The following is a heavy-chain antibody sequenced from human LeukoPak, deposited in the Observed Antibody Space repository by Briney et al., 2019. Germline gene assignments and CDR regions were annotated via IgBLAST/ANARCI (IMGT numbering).Heavy chain of an antibody. D-gene: IGHD1-1*01. V-gene: IGHV4-59*11. Sequence: SETLSLTCTVSGGSMSAHYWSWIRQSPEKGLEWIGYIYHTGTTNYNPSLKSRVTMSLDTSKNQFSLVVTSVTAADTARYYCATRPADNNWHGVFDYWSRGTLVTVSS. CDR2: IYHTGTT. CDR1: GGSMSAHY. J-gene: IGHJ4*02. CDR3: ATRPADNNWHGVFDY.